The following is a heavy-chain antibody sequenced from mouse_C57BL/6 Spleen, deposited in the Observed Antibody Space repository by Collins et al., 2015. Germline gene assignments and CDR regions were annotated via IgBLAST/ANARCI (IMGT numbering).Heavy chain of an antibody. D-gene: IGHD2-14*01. CDR1: GFSLSTSGMG. J-gene: IGHJ4*01. CDR2: IYWDDDK. CDR3: ARREVRRGLYAMDY. V-gene: IGHV8-12*01. Sequence: QVTLKESGPGILQPSQTLSLTCSFSGFSLSTSGMGVSWIRQPSGKGLEWLAHIYWDDDKRYNPSLKSRLTISKDTSRNQVFLKITSVDTADTATYYCARREVRRGLYAMDYWGQGTSVTVSS.